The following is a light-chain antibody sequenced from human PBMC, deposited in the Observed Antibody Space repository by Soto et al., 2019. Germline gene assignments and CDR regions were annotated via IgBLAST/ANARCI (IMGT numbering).Light chain of an antibody. Sequence: QSVLTQTPSASGTPGQKVTISCSGGSSNIEGYTVNWYQQVPGTAPRLLIYNNNQRPSVVPDRFSGFKSGTSASLAISGPQPDDEAHYYCAAWDDSINGYVFGTGTKGTVL. CDR2: NNN. J-gene: IGLJ1*01. CDR1: SSNIEGYT. V-gene: IGLV1-44*01. CDR3: AAWDDSINGYV.